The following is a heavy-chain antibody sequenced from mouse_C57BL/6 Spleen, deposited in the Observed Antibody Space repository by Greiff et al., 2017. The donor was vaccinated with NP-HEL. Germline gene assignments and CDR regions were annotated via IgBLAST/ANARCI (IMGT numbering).Heavy chain of an antibody. J-gene: IGHJ3*01. D-gene: IGHD1-1*01. Sequence: EVMLVESGGGLVKPGGSLKLSCAASGFTFSSYAMSWVRQTPEKRLEWVATISDGGSYTYYPDNVKGRFTISRDNAKNNLYLQMSHLKSEDTAMYYCARSYYGEVWFAYWGQGTLVTVSA. CDR2: ISDGGSYT. CDR1: GFTFSSYA. V-gene: IGHV5-4*03. CDR3: ARSYYGEVWFAY.